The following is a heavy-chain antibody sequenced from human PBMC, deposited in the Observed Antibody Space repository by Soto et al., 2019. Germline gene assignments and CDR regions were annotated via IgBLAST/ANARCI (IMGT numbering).Heavy chain of an antibody. Sequence: QLQLQESGPGLVKPSEPLSLTCTVSGGSISSRSFYWGWIRQPPGMGLEWIGSIYYSGSTDYDPSVKSRVSISEDTSKHQFSLRRSCATAADTALYYCARRASDCRHITCYEDYFDHWGQGILVTVSS. CDR3: ARRASDCRHITCYEDYFDH. D-gene: IGHD2-2*01. J-gene: IGHJ4*02. CDR1: GGSISSRSFY. CDR2: IYYSGST. V-gene: IGHV4-39*01.